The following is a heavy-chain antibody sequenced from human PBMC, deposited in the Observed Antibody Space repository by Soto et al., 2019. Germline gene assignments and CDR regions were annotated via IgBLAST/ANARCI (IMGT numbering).Heavy chain of an antibody. CDR3: ARDVPYDSSGYSYPTFGY. CDR1: GGTFSSYA. Sequence: VKVSCKASGGTFSSYAISWVRQAPGQGLEWMGGIIPIFGTANYAQKFQGRVTITADESTSTAYMELSSLRSEDTAVYYCARDVPYDSSGYSYPTFGYWGQGTLVTVSS. J-gene: IGHJ4*02. D-gene: IGHD3-22*01. CDR2: IIPIFGTA. V-gene: IGHV1-69*01.